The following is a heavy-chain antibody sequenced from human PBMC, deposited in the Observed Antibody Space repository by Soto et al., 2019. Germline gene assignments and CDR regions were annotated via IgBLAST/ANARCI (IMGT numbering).Heavy chain of an antibody. CDR2: VFTGGNT. D-gene: IGHD7-27*01. CDR1: GFNVSRHY. V-gene: IGHV3-66*01. J-gene: IGHJ4*02. Sequence: EVQLVESAGGLVQPGGSLRLSCGASGFNVSRHYMSWVRQAPGKGLEWVAVVFTGGNTYYADSVKGRFTISRDNSQNTVLLQLNSLRAEDTGVYYCARAKSGDHYFDYGGQGSLITVSS. CDR3: ARAKSGDHYFDY.